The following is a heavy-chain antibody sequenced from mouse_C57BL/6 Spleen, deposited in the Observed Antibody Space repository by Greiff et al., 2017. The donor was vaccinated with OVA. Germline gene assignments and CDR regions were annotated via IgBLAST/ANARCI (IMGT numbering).Heavy chain of an antibody. J-gene: IGHJ3*01. CDR1: GFSLTSYG. CDR3: ARNLGYDYDGEPGFAY. D-gene: IGHD2-4*01. V-gene: IGHV2-2*01. Sequence: QVQLQQSGPGLVQPSQSLYITCTVSGFSLTSYGVHWVRQSPGKGLEWLGVIWSGGSTDYNAAFISRLSISKDNSKSQVFFKMNSLQADDTAIYYCARNLGYDYDGEPGFAYWGQGTLVTVSA. CDR2: IWSGGST.